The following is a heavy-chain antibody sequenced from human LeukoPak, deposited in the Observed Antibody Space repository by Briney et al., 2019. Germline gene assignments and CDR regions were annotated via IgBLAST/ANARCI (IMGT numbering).Heavy chain of an antibody. Sequence: GGSLRLSCAASGFTFSSFYMSWIRQAPGKGLEWVSYISNRGDTIDYADSVKGRFTISRDNSKNTLYLQMNSLRAEDTAVYYCAKGSGSYYVEYYFDYWGQGTLVTVSS. CDR2: ISNRGDTI. V-gene: IGHV3-11*01. CDR3: AKGSGSYYVEYYFDY. CDR1: GFTFSSFY. D-gene: IGHD1-26*01. J-gene: IGHJ4*02.